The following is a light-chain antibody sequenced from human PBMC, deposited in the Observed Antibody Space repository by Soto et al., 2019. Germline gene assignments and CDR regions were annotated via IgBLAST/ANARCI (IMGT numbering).Light chain of an antibody. Sequence: QSALIQPASVSGSPGQSITISCTGTTSDVGGYNHVSWFQQHPGKVPKLMIYDVNNRPSGVSNRDSGSKSGNTASLTISGLQAEDEADYYCRSYTNTNPLVFGGGTKLTVL. V-gene: IGLV2-14*01. CDR3: RSYTNTNPLV. CDR1: TSDVGGYNH. J-gene: IGLJ2*01. CDR2: DVN.